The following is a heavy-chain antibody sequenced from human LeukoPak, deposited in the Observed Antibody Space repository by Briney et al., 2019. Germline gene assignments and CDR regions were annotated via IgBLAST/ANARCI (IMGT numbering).Heavy chain of an antibody. CDR2: INHSGST. CDR1: GGSFSGYY. D-gene: IGHD3-16*01. J-gene: IGHJ4*02. Sequence: NPSETLSLTCAVYGGSFSGYYWSWIRQPPGKGLEWIGEINHSGSTNYNPSLKSRVTISVDTSKNQFSLKLSSVTAADTAVYYCARHGDYVWGVLGLWGQGTLVTVSS. V-gene: IGHV4-34*01. CDR3: ARHGDYVWGVLGL.